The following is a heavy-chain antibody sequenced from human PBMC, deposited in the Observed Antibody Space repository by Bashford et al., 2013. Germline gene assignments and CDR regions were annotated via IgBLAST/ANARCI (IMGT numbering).Heavy chain of an antibody. Sequence: SSETLSLTCTVSGGSISSGGYYWSWIRQHPGKGLEWIGYIYYSGSTYYNPSLKSLVTISVDTSKNQFSLKLSSVTAADTAVYYCARGPDSSSWHWFDPWGQGPWSPSPQ. J-gene: IGHJ5*02. CDR3: ARGPDSSSWHWFDP. V-gene: IGHV4-31*01. CDR2: IYYSGST. D-gene: IGHD6-13*01. CDR1: GGSISSGGYY.